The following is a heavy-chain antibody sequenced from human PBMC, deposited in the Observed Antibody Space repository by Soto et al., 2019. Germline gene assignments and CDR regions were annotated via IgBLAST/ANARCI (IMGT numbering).Heavy chain of an antibody. Sequence: GGSLRLSCAASGFSFSNYNMNWVRQAPGKGLEWVSSISSMNSYIYYADSVKGRFTISRDNAKNSLYLQMNSLRAEDTAVYYCARDSRNWYYNFDYWGQGTPVTVSS. V-gene: IGHV3-21*01. CDR1: GFSFSNYN. D-gene: IGHD6-13*01. J-gene: IGHJ4*02. CDR2: ISSMNSYI. CDR3: ARDSRNWYYNFDY.